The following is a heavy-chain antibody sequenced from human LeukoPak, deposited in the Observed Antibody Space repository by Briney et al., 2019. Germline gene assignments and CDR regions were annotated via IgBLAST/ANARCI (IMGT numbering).Heavy chain of an antibody. Sequence: GGSLRLSCAASGFTFSSNSMNWVRQAPGKGPEWVSYISSGSGTIYYADSVRGRFTISRDNAKNSLYLQMNSLRAEDTAVYYCARRISVGAFDIWGQGTMVTVSS. CDR1: GFTFSSNS. CDR3: ARRISVGAFDI. V-gene: IGHV3-48*01. J-gene: IGHJ3*02. CDR2: ISSGSGTI.